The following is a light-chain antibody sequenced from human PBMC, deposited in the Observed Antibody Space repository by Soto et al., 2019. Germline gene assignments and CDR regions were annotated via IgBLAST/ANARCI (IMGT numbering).Light chain of an antibody. CDR3: QEYNNWLIT. CDR1: QSVSSN. Sequence: EIVMTQSPATLSVSPGERATLSCRASQSVSSNLAWYQQKPGQAPRLLIYGASTRATGIPARFSGIGSGTEFTLTISSLQSEDLAVYYCQEYNNWLITFGQGTRLEIK. J-gene: IGKJ5*01. CDR2: GAS. V-gene: IGKV3-15*01.